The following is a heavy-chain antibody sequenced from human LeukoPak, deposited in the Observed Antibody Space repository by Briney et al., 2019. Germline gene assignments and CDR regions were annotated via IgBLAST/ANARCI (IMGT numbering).Heavy chain of an antibody. V-gene: IGHV3-30-3*01. CDR2: ISFDGNNK. D-gene: IGHD3-3*01. J-gene: IGHJ4*02. CDR3: VRDRSTYYDLWSGLQ. Sequence: GGSLRLSCAGSGFTFNNYAMRWVRQAPGKGLEWVAVISFDGNNKYYVESVKGRFTISRDQSQNTLYLQMNSLRSEDTAVYYCVRDRSTYYDLWSGLQWGQGTLVTVSS. CDR1: GFTFNNYA.